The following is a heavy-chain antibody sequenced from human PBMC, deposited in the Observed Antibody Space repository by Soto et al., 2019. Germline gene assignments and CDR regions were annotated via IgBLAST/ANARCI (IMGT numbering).Heavy chain of an antibody. J-gene: IGHJ6*02. CDR2: ISYDGSNK. CDR1: GFTFSSDG. D-gene: IGHD7-27*01. V-gene: IGHV3-30*18. CDR3: EKDLGRGEYYYYYYGMDV. Sequence: GSLRLSCAASGFTFSSDGMHWVRQAPGKGLEWVAVISYDGSNKYYADSVKGRFTISRDNSKNTLYLQMNSRRAEDTAVYYCEKDLGRGEYYYYYYGMDVWGQGTTVPVSS.